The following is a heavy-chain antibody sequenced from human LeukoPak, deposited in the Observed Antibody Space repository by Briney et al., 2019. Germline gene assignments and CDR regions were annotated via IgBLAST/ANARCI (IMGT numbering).Heavy chain of an antibody. J-gene: IGHJ4*02. CDR3: ARADLGRYYFDY. CDR1: GGTFSSYA. CDR2: IIPIFGTA. V-gene: IGHV1-69*01. Sequence: VASVKVSCKASGGTFSSYAISWVRQAPGQGLEWMGGIIPIFGTANYAQKFQGRVTITADESTSTAYMELSSLRSEDTAVYYCARADLGRYYFDYWGQGTLVTVSS.